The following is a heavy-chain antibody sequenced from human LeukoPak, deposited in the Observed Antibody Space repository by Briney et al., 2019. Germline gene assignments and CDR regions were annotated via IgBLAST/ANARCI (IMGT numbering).Heavy chain of an antibody. V-gene: IGHV3-74*01. D-gene: IGHD4-23*01. J-gene: IGHJ4*02. CDR3: VRGNDYGGPHY. CDR2: IDRDGSRI. CDR1: GFTFISYT. Sequence: GGSLRLSCAASGFTFISYTLNWVRQAPGKGLVWVSRIDRDGSRINYADSVKGRFTISRDNGKNTLFLQMNSLRAEDAAVYYCVRGNDYGGPHYWGQGTLVTVSS.